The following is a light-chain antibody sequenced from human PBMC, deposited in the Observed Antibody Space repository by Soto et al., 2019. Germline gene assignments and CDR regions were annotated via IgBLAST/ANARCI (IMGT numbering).Light chain of an antibody. Sequence: DIQMTQSPSSLSASVGDRVIITCRASQGISNYLAWYQQKPGKVPKLLIYAASTLQSGVPSRFSGSGSGTDFTLTISSLQPEDVASDYAQNYNSAPFTFGGGTNVEIK. CDR1: QGISNY. CDR2: AAS. J-gene: IGKJ4*01. CDR3: QNYNSAPFT. V-gene: IGKV1-27*01.